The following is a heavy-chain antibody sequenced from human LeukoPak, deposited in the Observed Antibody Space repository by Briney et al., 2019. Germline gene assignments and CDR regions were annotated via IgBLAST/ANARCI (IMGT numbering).Heavy chain of an antibody. Sequence: GGSLRLSCAASGFTFSSYAMSWVRQAPGKGLEWVSTISVSGGSTYYADSVKGRFTISRDNSKNTLYVQMNSLRAEDTAVYYCAKATVYGDYNVDFDYWGQGTLVTVSS. V-gene: IGHV3-23*01. CDR2: ISVSGGST. D-gene: IGHD4-17*01. CDR3: AKATVYGDYNVDFDY. CDR1: GFTFSSYA. J-gene: IGHJ4*02.